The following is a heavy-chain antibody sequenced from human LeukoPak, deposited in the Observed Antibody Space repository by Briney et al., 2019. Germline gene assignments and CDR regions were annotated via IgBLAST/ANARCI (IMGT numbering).Heavy chain of an antibody. CDR3: ARDRKLLGHALDY. J-gene: IGHJ4*02. Sequence: SETLSLTCTVSGGSISSSSHYWGWIRQPPGKGLEWIGSIYYSGSTYYNPSLKSRVTISVDTSKNQFSLKLSSVTAADTAVYYCARDRKLLGHALDYWGQGTLVTVSS. CDR2: IYYSGST. V-gene: IGHV4-39*07. CDR1: GGSISSSSHY. D-gene: IGHD7-27*01.